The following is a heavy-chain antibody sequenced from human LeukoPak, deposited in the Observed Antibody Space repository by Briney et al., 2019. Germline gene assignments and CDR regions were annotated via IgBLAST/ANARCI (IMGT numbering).Heavy chain of an antibody. CDR1: GGTFIPYA. D-gene: IGHD4-23*01. V-gene: IGHV1-69*05. CDR3: ASLGYGGNSGDFDY. CDR2: IIPIFGTA. Sequence: SVTVSYKASGGTFIPYAIGWVGQAPGQGREGMGGIIPIFGTANYPQKFQGRVTITTDEATSTAHMDLSSRRSEGTAVYYCASLGYGGNSGDFDYCGQGTLVTVSS. J-gene: IGHJ4*02.